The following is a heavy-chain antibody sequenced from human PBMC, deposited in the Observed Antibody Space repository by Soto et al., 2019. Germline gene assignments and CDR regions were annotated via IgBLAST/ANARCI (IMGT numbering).Heavy chain of an antibody. D-gene: IGHD2-8*02. CDR1: GDSSSTYY. Sequence: QVQLQESGPGLVKSSETLSLTCSVSGDSSSTYYWGWIRQPPGKGLEWIGYINYSGRSNHNPSLKSRLSESVDASKNQVSLKLTSVTAADTAVYYFARSYCADSVSCNWFDPWGQGTLVVVSS. J-gene: IGHJ5*02. CDR2: INYSGRS. V-gene: IGHV4-59*01. CDR3: ARSYCADSVSCNWFDP.